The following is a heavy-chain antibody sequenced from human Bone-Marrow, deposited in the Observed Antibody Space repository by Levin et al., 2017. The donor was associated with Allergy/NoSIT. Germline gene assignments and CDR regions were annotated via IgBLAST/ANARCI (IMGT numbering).Heavy chain of an antibody. CDR3: ARVAAAQRDLRSYYFDY. J-gene: IGHJ4*02. CDR2: IKPDGSST. D-gene: IGHD6-25*01. Sequence: GGSLRLSCAASGFPFSGYWMHWVRQAPGKGLVWVSRIKPDGSSTSYADSVKGRFTISRDNAKNTLYLQMNSLRAEDTAVYYGARVAAAQRDLRSYYFDYWGQGALVTVSS. V-gene: IGHV3-74*01. CDR1: GFPFSGYW.